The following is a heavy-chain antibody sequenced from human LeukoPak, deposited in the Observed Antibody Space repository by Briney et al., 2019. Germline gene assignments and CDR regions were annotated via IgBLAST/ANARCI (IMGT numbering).Heavy chain of an antibody. J-gene: IGHJ4*02. CDR2: IYHSGST. V-gene: IGHV4-4*02. CDR3: AIHKYYYGSGSSTYFDY. CDR1: GGSISSSNW. D-gene: IGHD3-10*01. Sequence: PSGTLSLTCAVSGGSISSSNWWSGVRQPPGKRREWIGEIYHSGSTNYNPSLKSRVTISVDKSKNQFPLKLSSVTAADTAVYYCAIHKYYYGSGSSTYFDYWGQGTLVTVSS.